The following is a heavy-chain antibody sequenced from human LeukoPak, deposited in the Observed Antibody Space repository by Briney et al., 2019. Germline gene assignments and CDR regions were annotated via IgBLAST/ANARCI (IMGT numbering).Heavy chain of an antibody. CDR1: GFSFSNYA. Sequence: PGGSMRLSCSASGFSFSNYAMHWVRQAPGKGLEYVSAISSNGRSTYYADSVKGRFTISRDNSKNTLYLQMSSLRAEDTAIYYCVEYYGSGWVYYYYGMDVWGKGTTVTVSS. CDR3: VEYYGSGWVYYYYGMDV. V-gene: IGHV3-64D*06. J-gene: IGHJ6*04. D-gene: IGHD3-10*01. CDR2: ISSNGRST.